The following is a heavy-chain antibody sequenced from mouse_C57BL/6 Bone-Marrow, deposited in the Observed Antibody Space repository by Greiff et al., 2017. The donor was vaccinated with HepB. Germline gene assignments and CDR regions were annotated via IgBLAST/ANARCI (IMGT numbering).Heavy chain of an antibody. D-gene: IGHD2-2*01. J-gene: IGHJ4*01. CDR2: INPSNGGT. Sequence: QVQLQQSGTELVKPGASVKLSCKASGYTFTSYWMHWVMQRPGQGLEWIGNINPSNGGTNYNEKFKSKATLTVDKSSSTAYMQLSSLTSEDSAVYYCAREGVGMVTTGAMDYWGQGTSVTVSS. CDR3: AREGVGMVTTGAMDY. V-gene: IGHV1-53*01. CDR1: GYTFTSYW.